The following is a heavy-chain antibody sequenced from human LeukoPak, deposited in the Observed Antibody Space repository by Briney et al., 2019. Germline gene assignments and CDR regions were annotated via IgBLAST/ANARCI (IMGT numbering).Heavy chain of an antibody. Sequence: SETLSLTCTVSGGSISSYYWSWIRQPAGRGLEWIGRIYTSGSTNYNPSLKSRVTMSVDTSKNQFPLKLSSVTAADTAVYYCARDRYYYDSSGYFSAFDIWGQGTMVTVSS. J-gene: IGHJ3*02. V-gene: IGHV4-4*07. CDR3: ARDRYYYDSSGYFSAFDI. CDR2: IYTSGST. D-gene: IGHD3-22*01. CDR1: GGSISSYY.